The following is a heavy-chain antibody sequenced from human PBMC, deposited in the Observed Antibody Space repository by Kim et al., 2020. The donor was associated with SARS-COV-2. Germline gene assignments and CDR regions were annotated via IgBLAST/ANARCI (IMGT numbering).Heavy chain of an antibody. D-gene: IGHD6-19*01. V-gene: IGHV1-58*02. CDR1: GFTFTSSA. CDR2: IVVGSGNT. Sequence: SVKVSCKASGFTFTSSAMQWVRQARGQRLEWIGWIVVGSGNTNYAQKFQERVTITRDMSTSTAYMELSSLRSEDTAVYYCAASRIAVDFYYYYYGMDVWGLGTTVTVS. CDR3: AASRIAVDFYYYYYGMDV. J-gene: IGHJ6*02.